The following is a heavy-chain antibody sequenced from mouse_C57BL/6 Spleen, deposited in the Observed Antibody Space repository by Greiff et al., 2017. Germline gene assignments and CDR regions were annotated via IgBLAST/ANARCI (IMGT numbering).Heavy chain of an antibody. Sequence: QVQLKESGPELVKPGASVKISCKASGYAFSSSWMNWVKQRPGKGLEWIGRIYPGDGDTNYNGKFKGKATLTADKSSSTAYMQLGSLTSEDSAVYFCARGLNYYAMDYWGQGTSVTVSS. J-gene: IGHJ4*01. CDR3: ARGLNYYAMDY. CDR1: GYAFSSSW. CDR2: IYPGDGDT. V-gene: IGHV1-82*01.